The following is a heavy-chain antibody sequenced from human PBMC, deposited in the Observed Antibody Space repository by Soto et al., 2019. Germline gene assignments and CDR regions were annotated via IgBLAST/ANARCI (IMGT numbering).Heavy chain of an antibody. J-gene: IGHJ4*02. CDR3: ARGLGYCSSTSCTYYFDY. CDR1: GGTFSSYT. V-gene: IGHV1-69*02. D-gene: IGHD2-2*01. Sequence: QVQLVQSGAEVKKPGSSVKVSCKASGGTFSSYTISWVRQAPGQGLEWMGRIIPILGIANYAQKFQGRVTITADKSTSAAYMELSSLRSEDTAVYYCARGLGYCSSTSCTYYFDYWGQGTLVTVSS. CDR2: IIPILGIA.